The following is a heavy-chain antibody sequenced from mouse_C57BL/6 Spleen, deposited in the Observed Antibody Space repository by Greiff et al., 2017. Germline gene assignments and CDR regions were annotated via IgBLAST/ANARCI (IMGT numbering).Heavy chain of an antibody. CDR3: ARTTVVADYYAMDY. Sequence: QVQLKESGPGLVQPSQSLSITCTVSGFSLTSYGVHWVRQSPGKGLEWLGVIWSGGSTDYNAAFISRLSISKDNSKCQVFFKMNSLQADDTAIYYCARTTVVADYYAMDYWGQGTSGTVSS. J-gene: IGHJ4*01. D-gene: IGHD1-1*01. CDR2: IWSGGST. V-gene: IGHV2-2*01. CDR1: GFSLTSYG.